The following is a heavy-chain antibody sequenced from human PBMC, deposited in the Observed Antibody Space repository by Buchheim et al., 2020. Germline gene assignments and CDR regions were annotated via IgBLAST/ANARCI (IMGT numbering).Heavy chain of an antibody. V-gene: IGHV3-7*01. CDR1: GFTFSSYW. J-gene: IGHJ6*02. CDR3: AREGYCSGGSCYGYYYGMDV. D-gene: IGHD2-15*01. Sequence: EVQLVESGGGLVQPGGSLRLSCAASGFTFSSYWMSWVRQAPGKGLEWVANIKQDGSEKYYVDSVKGRFTISRDNAKNSLDLQMNSLRAEDTAVYYCAREGYCSGGSCYGYYYGMDVWGQGTT. CDR2: IKQDGSEK.